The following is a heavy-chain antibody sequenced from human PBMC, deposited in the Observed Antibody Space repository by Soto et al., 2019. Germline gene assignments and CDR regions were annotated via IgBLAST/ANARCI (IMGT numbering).Heavy chain of an antibody. CDR1: GFTFSNYY. Sequence: GVLRLSCGASGFTFSNYYMSWIRQAPGKGLEWVSYISSTGRTIYYADSVKGRFTVSRDNAQNSHSLKLNSLRVEDTAVYYCARSYSSGWEFDYWGQGTQVTVSS. CDR3: ARSYSSGWEFDY. D-gene: IGHD6-19*01. J-gene: IGHJ4*02. V-gene: IGHV3-11*01. CDR2: ISSTGRTI.